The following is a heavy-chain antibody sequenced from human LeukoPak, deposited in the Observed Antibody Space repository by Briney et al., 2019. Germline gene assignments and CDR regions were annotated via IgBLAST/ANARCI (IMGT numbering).Heavy chain of an antibody. CDR3: AKDGYSQNCYDSSGPFYFDY. Sequence: GGSLRLSCVTSGFTFSDYGMNWVRQAPGKGLEWVAFIRYDGGKKNNADSVKGRFTISRDNSKNTLYLQMNSLRVEDTAVYYCAKDGYSQNCYDSSGPFYFDYWGQGTLVTVSS. CDR1: GFTFSDYG. V-gene: IGHV3-30*02. CDR2: IRYDGGKK. D-gene: IGHD3-22*01. J-gene: IGHJ4*02.